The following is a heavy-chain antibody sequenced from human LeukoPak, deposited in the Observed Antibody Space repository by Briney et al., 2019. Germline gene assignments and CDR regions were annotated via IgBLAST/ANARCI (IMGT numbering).Heavy chain of an antibody. CDR1: GDSVNSGGYY. CDR2: IYASGNT. J-gene: IGHJ4*02. D-gene: IGHD6-13*01. Sequence: PSQTLSLTCTVSGDSVNSGGYYWSWIRQPAGKGLEWIGRIYASGNTKYNPSLKSRVTILIDTSKNQVSLILTSVTAADPAVYYCARGDDAAAGTRLRDWGQGTLVTVSP. V-gene: IGHV4-61*02. CDR3: ARGDDAAAGTRLRD.